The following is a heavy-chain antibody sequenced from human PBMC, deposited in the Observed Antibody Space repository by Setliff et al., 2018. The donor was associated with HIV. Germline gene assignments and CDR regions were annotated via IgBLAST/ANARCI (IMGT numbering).Heavy chain of an antibody. J-gene: IGHJ5*02. D-gene: IGHD2-2*01. Sequence: PSETLSLTCTVSGGPISSSSSYWGWLRQPPGKGLEWIGSISYSGSTYSNPSLKSRVTISVATSKNQFSLKLSSVTAADTAVYYCATRSLGYCISTSCLNGVDPWGQGTLVTVSS. CDR2: ISYSGST. V-gene: IGHV4-39*01. CDR1: GGPISSSSSY. CDR3: ATRSLGYCISTSCLNGVDP.